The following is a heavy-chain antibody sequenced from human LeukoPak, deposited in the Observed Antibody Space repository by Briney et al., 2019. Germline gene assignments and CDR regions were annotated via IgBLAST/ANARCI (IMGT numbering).Heavy chain of an antibody. CDR3: ARGGGSFDY. Sequence: SETLSLTCAVFGGSFSGYYWNWIRQPPGKGLEWIGEINHSGSANYNPSLKSRVTLSVDTSKNQFSLKVGSVTAADTAVYYCARGGGSFDYWGQGTLVTVSS. V-gene: IGHV4-34*01. J-gene: IGHJ4*02. CDR1: GGSFSGYY. D-gene: IGHD1-26*01. CDR2: INHSGSA.